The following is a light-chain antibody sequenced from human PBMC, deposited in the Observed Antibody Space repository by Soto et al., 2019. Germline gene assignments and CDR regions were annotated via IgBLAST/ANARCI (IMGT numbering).Light chain of an antibody. Sequence: DIQMTQSPSSLSASVGDRVTITCQASQDISNSISWYQQKPGKAPNLLIYHASKLAKGVTSRFSGSGSGTDFSFIITSLQREDLATYYCQQYYGLPPLTFGQGTRLEI. CDR3: QQYYGLPPLT. J-gene: IGKJ5*01. CDR2: HAS. CDR1: QDISNS. V-gene: IGKV1-33*01.